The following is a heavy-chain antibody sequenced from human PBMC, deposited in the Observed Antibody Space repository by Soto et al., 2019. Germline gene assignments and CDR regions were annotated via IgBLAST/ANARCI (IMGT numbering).Heavy chain of an antibody. CDR2: TYYRSEWFN. CDR3: ARDIDFAY. J-gene: IGHJ4*01. Sequence: QVQLQQSGPGLVKPSQTLSLTCAISGDSVSSNSAGWNWIRQSPSRGLEWLGRTYYRSEWFNEYAVPVKSRITINPDTSRNQISLQLNSVTPEDTAIYYCARDIDFAYWGRGTQVTVSP. V-gene: IGHV6-1*02. D-gene: IGHD3-10*01. CDR1: GDSVSSNSAG.